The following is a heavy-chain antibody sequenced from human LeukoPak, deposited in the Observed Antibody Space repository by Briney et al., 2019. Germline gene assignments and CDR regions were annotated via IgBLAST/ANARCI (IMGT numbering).Heavy chain of an antibody. CDR3: TKAVGGGRDAYDI. Sequence: GPLRLSCVASGITFRHHAMNWVRQAPGKGLEWVSSIFDSGAPSYYADSVKGRFTISRDNSRNTFYLQMENLRAEDSATYYCTKAVGGGRDAYDIWGQGTGVIVSS. V-gene: IGHV3-23*01. J-gene: IGHJ3*02. D-gene: IGHD3-16*01. CDR2: IFDSGAPS. CDR1: GITFRHHA.